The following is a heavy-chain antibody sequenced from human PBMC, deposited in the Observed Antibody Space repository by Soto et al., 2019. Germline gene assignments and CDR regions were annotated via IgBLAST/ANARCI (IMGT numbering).Heavy chain of an antibody. CDR2: IYSGGST. CDR1: GFTVSGNY. CDR3: ARWLSDSSGYRPRYYFDY. J-gene: IGHJ4*02. V-gene: IGHV3-53*01. D-gene: IGHD3-22*01. Sequence: PGGSLRLSCAASGFTVSGNYMSWVRRAPGKGLEWVSVIYSGGSTYYTDSVKGRFTISRDNSKNTLYLQMNSLRAEDTAVYYCARWLSDSSGYRPRYYFDYWGQGTLVTVSS.